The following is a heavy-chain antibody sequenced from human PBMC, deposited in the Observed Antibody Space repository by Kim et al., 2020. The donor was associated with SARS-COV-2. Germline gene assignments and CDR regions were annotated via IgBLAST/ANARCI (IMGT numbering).Heavy chain of an antibody. V-gene: IGHV7-4-1*02. CDR2: INTNTGNP. CDR3: ARDLSIFMVRGVIGY. D-gene: IGHD3-10*01. CDR1: GYTFTSYA. Sequence: ASVKVSCKASGYTFTSYAMNWVRQAPGQGLEWMGWINTNTGNPTYAQGFTGRFVFSLDTSVSTAYLQISSLKAEDTAVYYCARDLSIFMVRGVIGYWGEGTLVAFS. J-gene: IGHJ4*02.